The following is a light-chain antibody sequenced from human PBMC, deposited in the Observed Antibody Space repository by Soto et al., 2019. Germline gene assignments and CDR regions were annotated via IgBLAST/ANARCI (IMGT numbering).Light chain of an antibody. CDR3: QLYSGSPMYT. J-gene: IGKJ2*01. CDR2: GAS. V-gene: IGKV3-20*01. CDR1: QSVSSAS. Sequence: EIVLTQSPGSLSLSPGDRATLSCRASQSVSSASLAWYQQKPGQAPRLLIYGASNRATGMPDRFSGSGSGTDFTLTISRREPEDFAVYYCQLYSGSPMYTFGQGTRLDVK.